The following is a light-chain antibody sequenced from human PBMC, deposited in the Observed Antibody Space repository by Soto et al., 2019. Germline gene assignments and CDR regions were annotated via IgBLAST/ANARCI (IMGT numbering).Light chain of an antibody. Sequence: QSVLTQPPAVSAAPGQKVTISCSGSSSNIGNNYVSWYQQLPGTAPKLLIYDKNKQPPGIPDRFSGSKTATSATLGITGLQTGDEADYYCGTWDSSLSAYVFGTGTKLTVL. CDR1: SSNIGNNY. CDR3: GTWDSSLSAYV. V-gene: IGLV1-51*01. CDR2: DKN. J-gene: IGLJ1*01.